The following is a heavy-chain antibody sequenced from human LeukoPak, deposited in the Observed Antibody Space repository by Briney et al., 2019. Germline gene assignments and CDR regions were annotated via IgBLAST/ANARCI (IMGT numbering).Heavy chain of an antibody. CDR1: GGSISSYY. Sequence: SETLSLTCTVSGGSISSYYCSWIRQPPGKGLEWIGYIYYSGSTNYNPSLKSRVTISVDTSKNQFSLKLSSVTAADTAVYYCARPGTNGYNWWWYFDLWGRGTLVTVSS. V-gene: IGHV4-59*01. CDR3: ARPGTNGYNWWWYFDL. CDR2: IYYSGST. J-gene: IGHJ2*01. D-gene: IGHD5-24*01.